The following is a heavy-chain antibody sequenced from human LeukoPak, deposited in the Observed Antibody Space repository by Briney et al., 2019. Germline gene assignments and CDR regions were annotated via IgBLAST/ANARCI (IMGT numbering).Heavy chain of an antibody. Sequence: GGSLRLSCAASGFTFSSYSVNWVRQAPGKGLEWVSSINTRSYIYSADSVKGRFTISRDNDKNSVYLQMNSLRAEDTAVYYCAREGGYCYGASCRFFDSWGQGTLLTVSS. CDR3: AREGGYCYGASCRFFDS. CDR2: INTRSYI. CDR1: GFTFSSYS. D-gene: IGHD2-15*01. J-gene: IGHJ4*02. V-gene: IGHV3-21*01.